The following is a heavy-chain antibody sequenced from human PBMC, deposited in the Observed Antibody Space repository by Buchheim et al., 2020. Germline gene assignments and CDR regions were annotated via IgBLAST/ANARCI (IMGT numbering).Heavy chain of an antibody. CDR2: IWYDGSNK. V-gene: IGHV3-33*01. CDR3: ARDLGSSPLTTHNWFDP. CDR1: GFTFSSYG. J-gene: IGHJ5*02. Sequence: VQLVESGGGVVQPGRSLRLSCAASGFTFSSYGMHWVRQAPGKGLEWVAVIWYDGSNKYYADSVKGRFTISRDNSKNTLYLQMNSLRAEDTAVYYCARDLGSSPLTTHNWFDPWGQGTL. D-gene: IGHD6-6*01.